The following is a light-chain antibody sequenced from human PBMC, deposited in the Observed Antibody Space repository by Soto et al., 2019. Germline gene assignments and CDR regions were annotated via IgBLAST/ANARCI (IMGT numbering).Light chain of an antibody. CDR1: QSIVTY. Sequence: DIQMTQSPSSLSASVGDRVTITCRASQSIVTYLNWYLQKPGKAPKLLIYAASNLQSGVPSRFSGSGSGIDFTLAISGLQPEDFTTYFCQRSYSTPPWTFGQGTKVDNK. J-gene: IGKJ1*01. V-gene: IGKV1-39*01. CDR3: QRSYSTPPWT. CDR2: AAS.